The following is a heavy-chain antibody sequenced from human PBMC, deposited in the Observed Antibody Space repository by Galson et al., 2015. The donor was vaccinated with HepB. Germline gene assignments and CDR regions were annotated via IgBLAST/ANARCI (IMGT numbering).Heavy chain of an antibody. J-gene: IGHJ4*02. Sequence: SLRLSCAASGFTFSSYVMSWVPQAPGKGLEWVPAISGSGGSTYYADSVKGRFTISRDNSKNTLYLQMNSLRAEDTAVYYCAKGTRPVAVAGPDYWGQGTLVTVSS. CDR3: AKGTRPVAVAGPDY. V-gene: IGHV3-23*01. CDR2: ISGSGGST. CDR1: GFTFSSYV. D-gene: IGHD6-19*01.